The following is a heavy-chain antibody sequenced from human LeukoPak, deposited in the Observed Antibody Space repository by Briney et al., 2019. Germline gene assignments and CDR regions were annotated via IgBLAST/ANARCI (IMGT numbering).Heavy chain of an antibody. Sequence: GGSLRLSCAASGFTFSSYAMHWVRQAPGKGLEWVAVISYDGSNKYYADSVKGRFTISRDNSKNTLYLQMNSLRAEDTAVYYCARGGLEWLLSGYYFDYWGQGTLVTVSS. J-gene: IGHJ4*02. V-gene: IGHV3-30-3*01. CDR2: ISYDGSNK. CDR1: GFTFSSYA. D-gene: IGHD3-3*01. CDR3: ARGGLEWLLSGYYFDY.